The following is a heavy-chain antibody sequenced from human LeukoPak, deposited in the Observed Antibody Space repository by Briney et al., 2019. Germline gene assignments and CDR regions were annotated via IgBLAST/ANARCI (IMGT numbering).Heavy chain of an antibody. J-gene: IGHJ4*02. CDR1: GGSISSYY. D-gene: IGHD3-22*01. CDR3: AREGYYDSSGYHLDY. V-gene: IGHV4-59*01. CDR2: IYYSGST. Sequence: SETLSLTCTVSGGSISSYYWSWLRQPPGKGLEWIGYIYYSGSTNYNPSLKSRVTISVDTSKNQFSLKLSSVTAADTAVYYCAREGYYDSSGYHLDYWGQGTLVTVSS.